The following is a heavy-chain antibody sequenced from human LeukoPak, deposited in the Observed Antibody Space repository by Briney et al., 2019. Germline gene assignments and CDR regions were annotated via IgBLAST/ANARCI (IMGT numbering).Heavy chain of an antibody. CDR2: IYTSGST. CDR1: GGSISSYY. V-gene: IGHV4-4*09. J-gene: IGHJ4*02. D-gene: IGHD3-3*01. CDR3: ARTSYEYYDFWSGYFDY. Sequence: SETLSLTCTVSGGSISSYYWSWIRQPPGKGLEWIGYIYTSGSTNYNPSLKSRVTISVDTSKNQFSLKLSSVTAADTAVYYCARTSYEYYDFWSGYFDYWGQGTLVTVSS.